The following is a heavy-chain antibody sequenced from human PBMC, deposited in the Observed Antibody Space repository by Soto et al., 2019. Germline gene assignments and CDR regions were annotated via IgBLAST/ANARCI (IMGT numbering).Heavy chain of an antibody. CDR3: ARDLKRYYDSSGYGYYYYGMDV. D-gene: IGHD3-22*01. V-gene: IGHV1-69*01. Sequence: QVQLVQSGAEVKKPGSSVKVSCKASGGTFSSYAISWVRQAPGQGLEWMGGIIPICGSANYAQKFQGRVTITADESTSTAYMDLSSLRSEGTAVYYCARDLKRYYDSSGYGYYYYGMDVWGQGTTVTVSS. CDR2: IIPICGSA. J-gene: IGHJ6*02. CDR1: GGTFSSYA.